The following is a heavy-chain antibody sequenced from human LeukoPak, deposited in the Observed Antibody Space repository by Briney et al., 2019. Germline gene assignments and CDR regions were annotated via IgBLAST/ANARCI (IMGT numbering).Heavy chain of an antibody. V-gene: IGHV4-4*07. CDR2: FYLTGST. J-gene: IGHJ4*02. CDR3: ARDRFCRNGIRHPALGL. Sequence: SETLSLTCNVSGVSISGYSWSWIRQPAGKGLEWIGCFYLTGSTTYTPSLESRVTIALDTSKNQFSLKLISMSAADTPVYFCARDRFCRNGIRHPALGLWGQGTLVFASS. CDR1: GVSISGYS. D-gene: IGHD5-18*01.